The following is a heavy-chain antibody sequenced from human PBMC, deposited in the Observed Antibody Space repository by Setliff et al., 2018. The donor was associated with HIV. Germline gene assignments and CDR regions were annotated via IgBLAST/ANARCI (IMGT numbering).Heavy chain of an antibody. CDR2: IYIYNSGST. CDR1: GGSFSGYY. V-gene: IGHV4-4*08. Sequence: SETLSLTCSVSGGSFSGYYWRWNRQPPGKGLEWIGYIYIYNSGSTNYNPSINSRFTISVDTSKDQFSLKLSSVTAADTAVYYCARAYCSGGNCYSTLEGNYYFDLWGRGTLVTVSS. CDR3: ARAYCSGGNCYSTLEGNYYFDL. D-gene: IGHD2-15*01. J-gene: IGHJ2*01.